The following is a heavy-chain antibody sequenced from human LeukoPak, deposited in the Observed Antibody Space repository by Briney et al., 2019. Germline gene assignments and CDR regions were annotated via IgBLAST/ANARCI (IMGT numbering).Heavy chain of an antibody. V-gene: IGHV4-59*01. CDR3: ARGFDSKSTYFDY. D-gene: IGHD5-12*01. Sequence: SETLSLTCTVSGGSISSYYWSWIRQPPGKGLEWIAYLFYSGSTDYNPSLESRVTISLDTSKNQFSLRLTSVTAADTAVYYCARGFDSKSTYFDYWGQGTLVTVSS. J-gene: IGHJ4*02. CDR2: LFYSGST. CDR1: GGSISSYY.